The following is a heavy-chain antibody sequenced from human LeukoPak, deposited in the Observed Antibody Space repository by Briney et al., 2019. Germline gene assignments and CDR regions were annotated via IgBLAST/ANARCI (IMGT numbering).Heavy chain of an antibody. CDR1: GDSVSSSNW. J-gene: IGHJ4*02. V-gene: IGHV4-4*02. Sequence: SETLSLTCAVSGDSVSSSNWWTWVRPPPGKGLEWIGEIYRGGSTNYNPSLKSRVTISVDKSKNQFSLKLSSVTAADTAVYYCARNGGNSDFDYWGQGTLVTVSS. D-gene: IGHD4-23*01. CDR2: IYRGGST. CDR3: ARNGGNSDFDY.